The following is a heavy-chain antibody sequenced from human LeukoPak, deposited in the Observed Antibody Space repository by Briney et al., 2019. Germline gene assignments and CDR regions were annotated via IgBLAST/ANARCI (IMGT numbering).Heavy chain of an antibody. D-gene: IGHD6-19*01. J-gene: IGHJ4*02. Sequence: SETLSLTCAVSGYSISSDNYWVWIRQPPGQGLEWTGGIYHSGSTYYNPSLKSRVTMSVDTSKNQFSLKLSSVTAADTAVYYCARDSSGRFDFDYWGQGTLVTVSS. CDR1: GYSISSDNY. CDR2: IYHSGST. CDR3: ARDSSGRFDFDY. V-gene: IGHV4-38-2*01.